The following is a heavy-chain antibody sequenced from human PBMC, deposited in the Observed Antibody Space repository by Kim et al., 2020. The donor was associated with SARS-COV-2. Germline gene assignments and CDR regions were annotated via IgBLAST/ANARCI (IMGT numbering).Heavy chain of an antibody. CDR2: IYYSGST. Sequence: SETLSLTCSVSGGSMSSFYWSWIRQSPGKGLEWIGYIYYSGSTNYNPSLKSRVTISIDTSKTQFSLRLSSVTAADTAVYYCAKTVGCSGGNCRNWFDPWGQGTLVTVSS. D-gene: IGHD2-15*01. CDR3: AKTVGCSGGNCRNWFDP. J-gene: IGHJ5*02. V-gene: IGHV4-59*01. CDR1: GGSMSSFY.